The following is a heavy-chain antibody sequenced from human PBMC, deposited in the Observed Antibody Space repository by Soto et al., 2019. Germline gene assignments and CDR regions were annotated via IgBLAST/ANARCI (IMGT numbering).Heavy chain of an antibody. CDR1: GGSISGYY. V-gene: IGHV4-59*01. CDR3: ARGGYSSGWNNYFDY. CDR2: IYYSGST. D-gene: IGHD6-19*01. J-gene: IGHJ4*02. Sequence: SETLSLTCTVSGGSISGYYWSWIRQPPGKGLEWIGYIYYSGSTNYNPSLKSRVTISADTSKNQFSLKLTSVTAADTAVYYCARGGYSSGWNNYFDYWGQGTMVTVYS.